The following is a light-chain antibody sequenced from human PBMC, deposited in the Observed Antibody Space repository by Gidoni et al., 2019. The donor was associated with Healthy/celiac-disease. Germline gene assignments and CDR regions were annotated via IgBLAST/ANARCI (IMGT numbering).Light chain of an antibody. CDR2: GAS. J-gene: IGKJ3*01. V-gene: IGKV3-20*01. Sequence: EIVLTQSPGTLSLSPGERATLSCRASQSVSSSYLAWYQQKPGQAPRLLIYGASSRATGIPDRSSGSGSGTDFTLTISRLEPEDFAVYSCQQYGRGFTFGPXTNVDI. CDR3: QQYGRGFT. CDR1: QSVSSSY.